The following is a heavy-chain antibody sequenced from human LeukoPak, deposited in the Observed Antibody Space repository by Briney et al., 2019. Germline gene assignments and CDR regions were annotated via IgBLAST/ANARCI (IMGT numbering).Heavy chain of an antibody. CDR1: GGSISSSSYY. CDR3: ARGLFPVYYYDSSGYPSPFVY. Sequence: SETLSLTCTVSGGSISSSSYYWGWIRQPPGKGLEWVGSIYYSGSTYYKSSLKSRVTISVDTSKNQFSLKLSSVTAADTAVYYCARGLFPVYYYDSSGYPSPFVYWGQGTLVTVSS. CDR2: IYYSGST. D-gene: IGHD3-22*01. V-gene: IGHV4-39*07. J-gene: IGHJ4*02.